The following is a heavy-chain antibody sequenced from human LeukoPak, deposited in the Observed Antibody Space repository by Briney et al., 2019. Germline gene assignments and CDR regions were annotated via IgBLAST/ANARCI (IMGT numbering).Heavy chain of an antibody. D-gene: IGHD7-27*01. CDR3: ARVSTGDRPGWYFDL. Sequence: ASVKVSCKASGYTFTGYYMHWVRQAPGQGLEWMGWINPNSGDTNYAQKFQGRVTMTRDTSISTAYMELSRLRSDDTAVYYCARVSTGDRPGWYFDLWGRGTLVTVSS. V-gene: IGHV1-2*02. CDR1: GYTFTGYY. CDR2: INPNSGDT. J-gene: IGHJ2*01.